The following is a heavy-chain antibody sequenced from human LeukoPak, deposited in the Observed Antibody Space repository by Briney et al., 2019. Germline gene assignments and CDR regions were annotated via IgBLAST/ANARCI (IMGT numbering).Heavy chain of an antibody. D-gene: IGHD6-19*01. CDR1: GGSISSYY. V-gene: IGHV4-59*01. J-gene: IGHJ4*02. CDR2: IYYSGST. Sequence: PSETLSLTCTVSGGSISSYYWSWIRQPPGKGLEWIGYIYYSGSTNYNPSLKSRVTISVDTSKNQFSLKLSSVTAADTAVYYCARNPGGSSGWYINYWGQGTLVTVSS. CDR3: ARNPGGSSGWYINY.